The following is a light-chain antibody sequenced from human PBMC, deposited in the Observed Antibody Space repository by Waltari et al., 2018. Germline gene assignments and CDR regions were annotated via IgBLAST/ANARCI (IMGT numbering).Light chain of an antibody. V-gene: IGKV3-20*01. Sequence: ATLACRASQSVGRSLAWYQQKPGQAPRLLIYDASRRATGIPDRFSGSGSGTDFSLTISRLEPEDFAVYYCQNYVRLPATFGQGTKVEI. CDR3: QNYVRLPAT. J-gene: IGKJ1*01. CDR2: DAS. CDR1: QSVGRS.